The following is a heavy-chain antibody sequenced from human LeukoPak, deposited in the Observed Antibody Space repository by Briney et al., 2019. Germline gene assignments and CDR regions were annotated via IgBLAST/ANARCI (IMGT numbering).Heavy chain of an antibody. J-gene: IGHJ6*02. V-gene: IGHV5-10-1*01. Sequence: GESLKISCKGSGYSFTSYWIGRVRQMPGKGLEWMGRIDPSDSYTNYSPSFQGHVTISADKSISTAYLQWSSLKASDTAMYYCARRRRDYYYYSGMDVWGQGTRSPSP. CDR2: IDPSDSYT. CDR1: GYSFTSYW. CDR3: ARRRRDYYYYSGMDV.